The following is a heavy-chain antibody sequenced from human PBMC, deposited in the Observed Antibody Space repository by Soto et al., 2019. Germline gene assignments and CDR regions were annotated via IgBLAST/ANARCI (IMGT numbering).Heavy chain of an antibody. CDR3: ARGITIFGVAHGMDV. V-gene: IGHV1-8*02. J-gene: IGHJ6*02. Sequence: ASVKVSCKASGYTFTSYAMHWVRQAPGQRLEWMGWMNPNSGNTGYAQKFQGRVTMTRNTSISTAYMELSSLRSEDTAVYYCARGITIFGVAHGMDVWGQGTTVTAP. D-gene: IGHD3-3*01. CDR1: GYTFTSYA. CDR2: MNPNSGNT.